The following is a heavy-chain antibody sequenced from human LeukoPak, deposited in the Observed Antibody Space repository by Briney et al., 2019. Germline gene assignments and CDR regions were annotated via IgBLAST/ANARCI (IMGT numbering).Heavy chain of an antibody. CDR3: ARVGYGDRYYMDV. CDR1: GFTFSDYY. Sequence: PGGSLRLSCAASGFTFSDYYMSWIRQAPGKGLEWVSSISSSSYIYYADSVKGRFTISRDNAKNSLYLQMNSLRAEDTAVYYCARVGYGDRYYMDVWGKGTTVTVSS. D-gene: IGHD4-17*01. J-gene: IGHJ6*03. CDR2: ISSSSYI. V-gene: IGHV3-69-1*01.